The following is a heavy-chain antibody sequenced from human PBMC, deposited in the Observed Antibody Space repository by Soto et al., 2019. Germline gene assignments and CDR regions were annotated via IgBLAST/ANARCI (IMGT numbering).Heavy chain of an antibody. V-gene: IGHV1-3*01. CDR3: ARDRYMANWYFDR. J-gene: IGHJ2*01. CDR1: GFPFTSYT. Sequence: QVQLLQSGTEVKKPGASMKISCEPSGFPFTSYTYHWVRQAPGQRPEWVAWINGGSGKKEFSQKLQDRSTLTRDTSASPIFLELRTMTSDDAATYYCARDRYMANWYFDRWGRGTRVIVS. D-gene: IGHD2-2*02. CDR2: INGGSGKK.